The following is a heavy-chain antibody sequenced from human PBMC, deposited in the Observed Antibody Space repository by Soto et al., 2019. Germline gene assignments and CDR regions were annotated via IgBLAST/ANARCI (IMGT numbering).Heavy chain of an antibody. Sequence: QVQLVQSGAEVKKPGSSVKVSCKASGGTFSSYAINWVRQAPGQGLEWMGGIIPIFGTANYAQKFQGRGTITADESTSTAYMELSSLRSEDTAVYYCARGSGGSSYYYYGMDVWGQGNTVTVSS. CDR1: GGTFSSYA. J-gene: IGHJ6*02. CDR3: ARGSGGSSYYYYGMDV. D-gene: IGHD2-15*01. CDR2: IIPIFGTA. V-gene: IGHV1-69*12.